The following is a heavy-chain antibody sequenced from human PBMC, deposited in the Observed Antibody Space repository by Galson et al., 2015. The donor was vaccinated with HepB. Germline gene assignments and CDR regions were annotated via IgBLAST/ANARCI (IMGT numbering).Heavy chain of an antibody. CDR3: AREKVAAVLSDALDT. V-gene: IGHV3-30-3*01. J-gene: IGHJ5*02. CDR1: GFPFSTYS. Sequence: SLRLSCAVSGFPFSTYSMHWVRQAPGKGLEWVGVISYDGNNKYYGDSVRGRFTISRDNSKNTLYLETNSLRTDDTAVYYCAREKVAAVLSDALDTWGQGTLVTASS. D-gene: IGHD6-13*01. CDR2: ISYDGNNK.